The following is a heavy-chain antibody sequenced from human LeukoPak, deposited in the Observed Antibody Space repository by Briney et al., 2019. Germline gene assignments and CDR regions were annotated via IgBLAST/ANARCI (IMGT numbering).Heavy chain of an antibody. CDR1: GGSISSGDYY. CDR3: ARDLRYCSGGSCYPDAFDI. V-gene: IGHV4-30-4*08. D-gene: IGHD2-15*01. CDR2: IYYSGST. Sequence: SETLSLTCTVSGGSISSGDYYWSWIRQPPGKGLEWIGYIYYSGSTYYNPSLKSRVTISVDTSKNQFSLKLSSVTAADTAVYYCARDLRYCSGGSCYPDAFDIWGQGTMVTVSS. J-gene: IGHJ3*02.